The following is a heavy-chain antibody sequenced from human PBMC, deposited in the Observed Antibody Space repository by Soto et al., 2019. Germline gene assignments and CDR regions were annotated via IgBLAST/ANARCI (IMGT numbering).Heavy chain of an antibody. V-gene: IGHV3-30-3*01. Sequence: QVQLVESGGGVVQPGRSLRLSCAASGFTLSSYAMHWVRQAPGKGLEWVAVISYDGSNKYYADSVKGRFTISRDNSKNTLYLQMNSLSAEDTAVYYCARDGGMIVASFDSWGQGTLVTVSS. CDR1: GFTLSSYA. CDR3: ARDGGMIVASFDS. CDR2: ISYDGSNK. D-gene: IGHD3-22*01. J-gene: IGHJ4*02.